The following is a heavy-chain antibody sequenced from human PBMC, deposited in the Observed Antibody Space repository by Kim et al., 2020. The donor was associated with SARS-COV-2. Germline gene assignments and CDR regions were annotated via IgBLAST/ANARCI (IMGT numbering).Heavy chain of an antibody. CDR1: GGTFSSYA. CDR2: IIPIFGTA. Sequence: SVKVSCKASGGTFSSYAISWVRQAPGQGLEWMGGIIPIFGTANYAQKFQGRVTITADESTSTAYMELSSLRSEDTAVYYCARVPIDFGYSSGWYDWIFVWGQGTLVTVSS. D-gene: IGHD6-19*01. V-gene: IGHV1-69*13. CDR3: ARVPIDFGYSSGWYDWIFV. J-gene: IGHJ4*02.